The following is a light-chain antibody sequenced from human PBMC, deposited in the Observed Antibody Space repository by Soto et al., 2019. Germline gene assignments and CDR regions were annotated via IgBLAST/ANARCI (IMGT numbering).Light chain of an antibody. CDR3: QQRNVWPPVT. J-gene: IGKJ5*01. Sequence: EIVLPQAPATLSFSPAERATLYGRASPSGADFLAWYQQKPGQAPRLLIYGAFNRATGIPARFSGSGSGTDFTLTISSLEPEDSAVYYCQQRNVWPPVTFGQGTRLEI. CDR2: GAF. CDR1: PSGADF. V-gene: IGKV3-11*01.